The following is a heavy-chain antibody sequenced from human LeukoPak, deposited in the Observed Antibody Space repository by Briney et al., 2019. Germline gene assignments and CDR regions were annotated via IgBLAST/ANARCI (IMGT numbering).Heavy chain of an antibody. D-gene: IGHD3-22*01. Sequence: SETLSLTCTVSGGSISSSSYYWGWIRQPPGKGLEWIGNTYYGGDTYYNPSLKSRVTISVDTSKKQFSLRLRSVTAADTAMYYCARHGDSSGLSRTFYYDVDVWGQGTTVTVSS. CDR3: ARHGDSSGLSRTFYYDVDV. CDR2: TYYGGDT. CDR1: GGSISSSSYY. J-gene: IGHJ6*02. V-gene: IGHV4-39*01.